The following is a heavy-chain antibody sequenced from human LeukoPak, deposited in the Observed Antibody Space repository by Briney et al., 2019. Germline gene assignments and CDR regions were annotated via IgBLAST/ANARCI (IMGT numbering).Heavy chain of an antibody. CDR1: GYTFTNYD. CDR3: ARVSLGYCSGGTCYFQDH. J-gene: IGHJ4*02. D-gene: IGHD2-15*01. V-gene: IGHV1-8*01. CDR2: MNPNSGNT. Sequence: GASVKVSNKASGYTFTNYDINWVRRATGQGLEWMGWMNPNSGNTGYAQKFQGRVTMTRSTSISTAYMELSSLTSEDTAVYYCARVSLGYCSGGTCYFQDHWGQGTLVTVSS.